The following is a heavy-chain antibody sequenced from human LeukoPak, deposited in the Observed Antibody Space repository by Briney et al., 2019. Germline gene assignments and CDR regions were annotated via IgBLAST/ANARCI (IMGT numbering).Heavy chain of an antibody. Sequence: GGSLRLSCAASGFTFSSYAMSWVRQAPGKGLEWVSAISGSGGSTYYADSVKGRFTISRDNAMNSLYLQMNSLRAEDTAVYYCARDSSLLRYFDWLFHWGQGTLVTVSS. CDR1: GFTFSSYA. V-gene: IGHV3-23*01. D-gene: IGHD3-9*01. CDR3: ARDSSLLRYFDWLFH. CDR2: ISGSGGST. J-gene: IGHJ5*02.